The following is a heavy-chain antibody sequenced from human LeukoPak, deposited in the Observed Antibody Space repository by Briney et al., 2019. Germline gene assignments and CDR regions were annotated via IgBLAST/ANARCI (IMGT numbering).Heavy chain of an antibody. V-gene: IGHV1-46*01. CDR1: GYTFTSYY. J-gene: IGHJ6*03. CDR2: INPSGGST. CDR3: ARVGLPTAAGTLYYYYYYMDV. Sequence: ASVKVSCKASGYTFTSYYMHWVRQAPGQGLEWMGIINPSGGSTSYAQKFQGRVTMTRDTSTSTVYMELSSLRSEDTAVYYCARVGLPTAAGTLYYYYYYMDVWGKGTTVTIS. D-gene: IGHD6-13*01.